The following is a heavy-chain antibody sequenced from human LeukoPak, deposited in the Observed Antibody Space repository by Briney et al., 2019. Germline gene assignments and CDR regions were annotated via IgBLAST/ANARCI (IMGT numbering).Heavy chain of an antibody. CDR1: GYNFNIYW. Sequence: GESLKISCKGSGYNFNIYWIGWVRQMPGTGLEWMGKIYAGDSDPKYSPSFQGQVTVSVDKSINTAYLEWSSLKASDTAICYCATISHPSGLLYWGQGTPVVVSS. D-gene: IGHD3-10*01. V-gene: IGHV5-51*01. J-gene: IGHJ4*02. CDR3: ATISHPSGLLY. CDR2: IYAGDSDP.